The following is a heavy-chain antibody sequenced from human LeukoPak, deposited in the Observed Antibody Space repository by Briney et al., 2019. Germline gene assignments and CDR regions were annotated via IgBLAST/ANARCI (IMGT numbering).Heavy chain of an antibody. CDR1: GFTFSNYA. J-gene: IGHJ6*03. Sequence: GGSLRLSCAASGFTFSNYAMSCVRQAPGKGLEWISAITGSGGSTNYADSVKDRFTISRDNSKNTLFLQMNSLRAEDTAVYYCAKVKGESNYIYYYMDVWGKGTTVTVSS. D-gene: IGHD4-11*01. V-gene: IGHV3-23*01. CDR3: AKVKGESNYIYYYMDV. CDR2: ITGSGGST.